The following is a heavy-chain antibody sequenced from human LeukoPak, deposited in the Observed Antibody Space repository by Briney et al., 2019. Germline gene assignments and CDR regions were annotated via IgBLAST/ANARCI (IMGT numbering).Heavy chain of an antibody. J-gene: IGHJ4*02. D-gene: IGHD3-10*01. CDR2: IRYDGSNK. CDR1: GFTFSSYG. Sequence: GGSLRLSCAASGFTFSSYGMHWVRQAPGKGLEWVTFIRYDGSNKYYADSVKGRFTISRDNSKNTLYLQMNSLRAEDTAVYYCAKGHNYYGSGSFDYWGQGTLVTVSS. V-gene: IGHV3-30*02. CDR3: AKGHNYYGSGSFDY.